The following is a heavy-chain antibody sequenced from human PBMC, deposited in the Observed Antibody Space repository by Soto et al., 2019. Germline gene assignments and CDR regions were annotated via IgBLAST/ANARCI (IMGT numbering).Heavy chain of an antibody. D-gene: IGHD3-9*01. CDR1: GFTFSSYA. J-gene: IGHJ6*02. CDR2: ISGSGGST. V-gene: IGHV3-23*01. CDR3: ARDYFDWLYSPWEDYYYGMDV. Sequence: PGGSLRLSCAASGFTFSSYAMSWVRQAPGKGLEWVSAISGSGGSTYYADSVKGRFTISRDNAKNSLYLQMNSLRAEDTAVYYCARDYFDWLYSPWEDYYYGMDVWGQGTTVTVSS.